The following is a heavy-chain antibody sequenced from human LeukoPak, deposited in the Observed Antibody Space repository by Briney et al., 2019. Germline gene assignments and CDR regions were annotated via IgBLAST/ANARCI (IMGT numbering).Heavy chain of an antibody. V-gene: IGHV3-21*01. CDR1: GFTFSSYS. J-gene: IGHJ4*02. CDR2: ISSSSSYI. D-gene: IGHD2-15*01. Sequence: GGSLRLSCAASGFTFSSYSMNWVRQAPGKGLEWVSSISSSSSYIYYADSVKGRFTISRDNAKNSLYLQMNSLRAEDTAVYYCARAPGYCSGGSCFPAGNFDYWGQGTLVTVSS. CDR3: ARAPGYCSGGSCFPAGNFDY.